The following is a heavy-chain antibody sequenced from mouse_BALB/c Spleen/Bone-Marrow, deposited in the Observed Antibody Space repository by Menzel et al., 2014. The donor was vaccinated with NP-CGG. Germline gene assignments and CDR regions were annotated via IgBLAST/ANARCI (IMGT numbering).Heavy chain of an antibody. CDR1: GFDXSRXX. CDR2: INPGSSTI. Sequence: EVKLLESGGGLVQPGGSLXLSXXASGFDXSRXXXSWARQAPGKGREWIGEINPGSSTINYTPSLKDKFIISRDNAKKXXXXXXXXVRXXXXXXXXXARLGYYGYFAYWGQXXXXTVS. J-gene: IGHJ2*01. V-gene: IGHV4-2*02. D-gene: IGHD1-1*01. CDR3: ARLGYYGYFAY.